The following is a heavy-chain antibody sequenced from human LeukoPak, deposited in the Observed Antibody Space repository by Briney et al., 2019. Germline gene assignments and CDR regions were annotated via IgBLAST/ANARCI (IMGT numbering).Heavy chain of an antibody. V-gene: IGHV3-66*01. D-gene: IGHD6-19*01. Sequence: GGSLRLSCAASGFTVSSNYMSWVRQAPGKGLEWVSVIYSGGSTYYADSVKGRFTISRDNSKNTLYLQMNSLRAEDTAVYYCAKEAGPLRTFDYWGQGTLVTVSS. CDR3: AKEAGPLRTFDY. CDR1: GFTVSSNY. J-gene: IGHJ4*02. CDR2: IYSGGST.